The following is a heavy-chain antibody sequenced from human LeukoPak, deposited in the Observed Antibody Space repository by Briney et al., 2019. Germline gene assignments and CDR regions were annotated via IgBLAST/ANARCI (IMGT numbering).Heavy chain of an antibody. D-gene: IGHD1-26*01. J-gene: IGHJ4*02. CDR3: ARIGYSGSSFDY. Sequence: GGSLRLSCAAFGFTVSSNYMSWVRQAPGKGLEWVANIKQDGSEKNYVDSVKGRFTISRDNAKNSLYLQMNSLRAEDTAVYYCARIGYSGSSFDYWGQGTLVTVSS. CDR1: GFTVSSNY. CDR2: IKQDGSEK. V-gene: IGHV3-7*01.